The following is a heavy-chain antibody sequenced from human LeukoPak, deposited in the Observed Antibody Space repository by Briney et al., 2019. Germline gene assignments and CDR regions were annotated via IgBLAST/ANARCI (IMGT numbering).Heavy chain of an antibody. CDR3: AKDRHAPGRYCSSTICFPFDP. V-gene: IGHV3-23*01. J-gene: IGHJ5*02. D-gene: IGHD2-2*01. CDR2: ISGSGGST. Sequence: GGSLRLSCAASGFTFSSYAMSWVRQASGKGLEWVSAISGSGGSTYYADSVKGRFTISRDNSKNTLYLQMNSLRAEDTAVYYCAKDRHAPGRYCSSTICFPFDPWGQGTLVTVSS. CDR1: GFTFSSYA.